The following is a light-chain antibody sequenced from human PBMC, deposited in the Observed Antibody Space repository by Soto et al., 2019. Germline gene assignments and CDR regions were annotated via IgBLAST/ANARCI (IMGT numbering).Light chain of an antibody. CDR1: SSDVGSFNY. CDR3: VPYATSTNLYV. V-gene: IGLV2-14*01. J-gene: IGLJ1*01. Sequence: QSVLTLPASVSGSPGQSITISCTATSSDVGSFNYVSWYQHHPGKAPKLMIYEVTSRPSGVSNRFSGSKSGNTASLTISGLQAEDEADYYCVPYATSTNLYVFGSGTKVTXL. CDR2: EVT.